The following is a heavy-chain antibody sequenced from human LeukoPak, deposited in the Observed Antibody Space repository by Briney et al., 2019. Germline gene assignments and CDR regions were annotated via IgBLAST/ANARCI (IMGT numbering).Heavy chain of an antibody. J-gene: IGHJ4*02. D-gene: IGHD3-22*01. Sequence: PGGSLRLSCAASGFTFSSYAMSWIRQPPGKGLEWIGYIYYSGSTNYNPSLKSRVTISVDKSKNQFSLKLSSVTAADTAVYYCATRSSYYYDSSGYLYWGQGTLATVSS. CDR1: GFTFSSYA. V-gene: IGHV4-59*12. CDR3: ATRSSYYYDSSGYLY. CDR2: IYYSGST.